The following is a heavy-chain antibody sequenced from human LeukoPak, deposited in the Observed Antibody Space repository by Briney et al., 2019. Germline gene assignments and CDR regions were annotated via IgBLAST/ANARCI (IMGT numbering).Heavy chain of an antibody. CDR3: AREGLDRGYFDY. J-gene: IGHJ4*02. D-gene: IGHD1-14*01. CDR2: ISSSGSTK. Sequence: GGSLRLSCAASGFTFSDYCVSWIRQAPGKGLEWVSYISSSGSTKYYADSVKGRFTISRDNAKNSLYLQMNSLRAEDTAVYYCAREGLDRGYFDYWGQGTLVTVSA. CDR1: GFTFSDYC. V-gene: IGHV3-11*04.